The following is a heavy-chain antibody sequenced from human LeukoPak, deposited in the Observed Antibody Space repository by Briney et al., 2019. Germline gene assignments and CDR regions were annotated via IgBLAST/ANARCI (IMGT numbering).Heavy chain of an antibody. CDR3: ARIGYDSSGRSWFDP. Sequence: SETLSLTCTVTGGSVSSDSYYWSWIRQPPGKGLEWIGYIYYSGSTNYNPSLKSRVTISVDTSKNQFSLKLSSVTAADTAVYYCARIGYDSSGRSWFDPWGQGTLVTVSS. V-gene: IGHV4-61*01. CDR1: GGSVSSDSYY. J-gene: IGHJ5*02. D-gene: IGHD3-22*01. CDR2: IYYSGST.